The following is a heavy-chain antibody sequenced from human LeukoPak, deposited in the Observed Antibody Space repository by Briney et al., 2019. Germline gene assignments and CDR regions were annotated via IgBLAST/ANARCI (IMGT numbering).Heavy chain of an antibody. J-gene: IGHJ5*02. V-gene: IGHV4-59*08. Sequence: SETLSLTCTVSGGSISSYYWSWIRQPPGRGLEFIGYIYYSGSTYYNPSLKSRVTISVDTSKNQFSLKLSSVTAADTAVYYCARRGYCSGASCSAFDPWGQGTLVTVSS. CDR1: GGSISSYY. D-gene: IGHD2-15*01. CDR3: ARRGYCSGASCSAFDP. CDR2: IYYSGST.